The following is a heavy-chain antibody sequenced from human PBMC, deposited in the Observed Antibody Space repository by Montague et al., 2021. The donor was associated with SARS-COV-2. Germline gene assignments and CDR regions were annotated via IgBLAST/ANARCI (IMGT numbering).Heavy chain of an antibody. J-gene: IGHJ4*02. Sequence: SLSLSFSGSGFTFGTYGMSWVRQAPGKGLEWVSGITGTTSGHKTYYADSVRGRFTISRDNSMNTVDLQMNRLRAEDTAVYFCAKDLWGNYGSGSSFQSWGQGTLVTVSS. V-gene: IGHV3-23*01. CDR3: AKDLWGNYGSGSSFQS. CDR2: ITGTTSGHKT. D-gene: IGHD3-10*01. CDR1: GFTFGTYG.